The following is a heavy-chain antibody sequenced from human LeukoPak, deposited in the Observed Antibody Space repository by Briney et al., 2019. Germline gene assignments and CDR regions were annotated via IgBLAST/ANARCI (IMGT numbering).Heavy chain of an antibody. Sequence: GGSLRLSCAASGFTFSSYAISWVRQASGKGLEWVSAISGSGGSTYYADSVKGRFTISRDYSKNTLYLQMNSLRAEDTAVYYCAKEHDSSGYDFDYWGQGTLVTVSS. CDR2: ISGSGGST. V-gene: IGHV3-23*01. D-gene: IGHD3-22*01. CDR1: GFTFSSYA. CDR3: AKEHDSSGYDFDY. J-gene: IGHJ4*02.